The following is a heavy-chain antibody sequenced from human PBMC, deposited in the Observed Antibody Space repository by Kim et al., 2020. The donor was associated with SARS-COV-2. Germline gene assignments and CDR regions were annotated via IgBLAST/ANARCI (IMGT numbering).Heavy chain of an antibody. CDR3: ARAIAVADNSLNWFDP. CDR2: INHSGST. J-gene: IGHJ5*02. V-gene: IGHV4-34*01. D-gene: IGHD6-19*01. Sequence: SETLSLTCAVYGGSFSGYYWSWIRQPPGKGLEWIGEINHSGSTNYNPSLKSRVTISVDTSKNQFSLKLSSVTAADTAVYYCARAIAVADNSLNWFDPWGQGTLVTVSS. CDR1: GGSFSGYY.